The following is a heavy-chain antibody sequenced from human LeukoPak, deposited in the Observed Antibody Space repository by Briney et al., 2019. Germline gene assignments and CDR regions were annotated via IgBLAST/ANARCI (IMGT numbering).Heavy chain of an antibody. CDR2: INHSGST. V-gene: IGHV4-34*01. CDR1: GGSFSGYY. Sequence: SETXSLTCAVYGGSFSGYYWSWIRQPPGKGVEWIGEINHSGSTNYNPSLKSRVTISVDTSKNQFSLKLSSVTAADTAVYYCASAIVVVPAALGYWGQGTLVTVSS. CDR3: ASAIVVVPAALGY. D-gene: IGHD2-2*01. J-gene: IGHJ4*02.